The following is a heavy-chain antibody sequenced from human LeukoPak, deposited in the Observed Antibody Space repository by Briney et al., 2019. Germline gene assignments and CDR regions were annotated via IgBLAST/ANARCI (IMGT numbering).Heavy chain of an antibody. CDR3: AELGITMIGGV. CDR1: GFTFSSFE. J-gene: IGHJ6*04. D-gene: IGHD3-10*02. Sequence: DPGGSLRLSCAASGFTFSSFEMNWVRQAPGTGLEWVSYISTSGITIYYADSVKGRFTISRDNAKNSLYLQMNSLRAEDTAVYYCAELGITMIGGVWGKGTTVTISS. CDR2: ISTSGITI. V-gene: IGHV3-48*03.